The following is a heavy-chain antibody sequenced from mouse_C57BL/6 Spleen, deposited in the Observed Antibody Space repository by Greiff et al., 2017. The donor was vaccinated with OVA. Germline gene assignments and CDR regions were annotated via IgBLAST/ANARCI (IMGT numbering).Heavy chain of an antibody. CDR2: IYPGDGDT. CDR1: GYAFSSYW. CDR3: ARGDYGNSGGY. J-gene: IGHJ2*01. V-gene: IGHV1-80*01. D-gene: IGHD2-1*01. Sequence: VQLQQSGAELVKPGASVKISCKASGYAFSSYWMNWVKQRPGKGLEWIGQIYPGDGDTNYNGKFKGKATLTTDKSSSTAYMQLSSLTSEDSAVYFCARGDYGNSGGYWGQGTTLTVSS.